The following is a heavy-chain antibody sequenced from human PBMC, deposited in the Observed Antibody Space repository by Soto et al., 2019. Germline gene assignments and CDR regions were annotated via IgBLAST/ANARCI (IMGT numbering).Heavy chain of an antibody. J-gene: IGHJ6*02. CDR2: ISAYNGNT. D-gene: IGHD3-3*01. CDR3: ARALMYYDFWSGYKYYYGMDV. V-gene: IGHV1-18*04. CDR1: GYTFTSYG. Sequence: ASVKVSCKASGYTFTSYGISWVRQAPGQGLEWMGWISAYNGNTNYAQKLQGRVTMTTDTSTSTAYMELRSLRSDDTAVYYCARALMYYDFWSGYKYYYGMDVWGQGTTVNVS.